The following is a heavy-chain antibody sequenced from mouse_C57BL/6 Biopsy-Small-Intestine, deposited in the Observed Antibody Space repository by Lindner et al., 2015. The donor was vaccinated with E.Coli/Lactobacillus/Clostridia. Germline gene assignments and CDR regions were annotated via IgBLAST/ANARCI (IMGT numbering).Heavy chain of an antibody. J-gene: IGHJ4*01. D-gene: IGHD1-1*02. CDR1: GYNLTSYG. V-gene: IGHV1-84*02. Sequence: SVKVSCKASGYNLTSYGISWVRQAPGQGLEWMGWIRVSNGNTNYAQKFQGRVTMTTDTSTSTAYMEMRSLRSDDTAMYYCARVSKCSGGSCYHYFYYGMDVWGQGTTVTVSS. CDR3: ARVSKCSGGSCYHYFYYGMDV. CDR2: IRVSNGNT.